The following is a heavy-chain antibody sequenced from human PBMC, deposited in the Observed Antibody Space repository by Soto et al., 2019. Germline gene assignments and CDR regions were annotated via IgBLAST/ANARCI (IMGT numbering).Heavy chain of an antibody. Sequence: EVQLVESGGGLVKPGGSLRLSCAASGFTFSSYSMNWVRQAPGKGLEWVSSISSSSSYIYYADSVKGRFTISRDNAKNSLYLQMNSPRAEDTAVYYCARDGRGVEMATTLDYWGQGTLVTVSS. CDR2: ISSSSSYI. J-gene: IGHJ4*02. V-gene: IGHV3-21*01. CDR3: ARDGRGVEMATTLDY. CDR1: GFTFSSYS. D-gene: IGHD5-12*01.